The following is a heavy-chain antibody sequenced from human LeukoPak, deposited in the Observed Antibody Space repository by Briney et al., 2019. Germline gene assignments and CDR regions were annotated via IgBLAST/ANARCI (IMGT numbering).Heavy chain of an antibody. CDR3: AMTRRWELHAFDI. V-gene: IGHV3-48*01. CDR1: GFTLSSYS. Sequence: GGSLRLSCAASGFTLSSYSMNWVRQAPGKGLEWVLYISSSSSTIYYADSVKGRFTISRDNAKNSLYLQMNSLRAEDTAVYYCAMTRRWELHAFDIWGQGTMVTVSS. D-gene: IGHD1-26*01. CDR2: ISSSSSTI. J-gene: IGHJ3*02.